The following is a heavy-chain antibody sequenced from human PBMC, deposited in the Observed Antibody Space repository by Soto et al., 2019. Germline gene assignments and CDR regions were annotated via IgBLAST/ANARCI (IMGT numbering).Heavy chain of an antibody. CDR2: VSGSNGNT. J-gene: IGHJ4*02. CDR1: GYTFINHG. Sequence: QVQLVQSEAEVKKPGASVKVSCEASGYTFINHGISWVRQAPGQGLEWMGWVSGSNGNTKYAQKFQGRVTMTTETSTSTAHMELRTLRSDDTAVYFFARDFYPLAYYFDPWGRGTLVTVSS. V-gene: IGHV1-18*04. CDR3: ARDFYPLAYYFDP.